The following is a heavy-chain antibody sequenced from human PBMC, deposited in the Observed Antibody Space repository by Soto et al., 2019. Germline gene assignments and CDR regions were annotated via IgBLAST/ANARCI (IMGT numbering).Heavy chain of an antibody. Sequence: ASVNVSCKASGYTFTSYGISWVRQAPGQGLEWMGWISAYNGNTNYAQKLQGRVTMTTETSTSTAYMELRSLRSDDTAVYYCARDPTYSSHEASDIWGEGTMVVFSS. J-gene: IGHJ3*02. D-gene: IGHD6-13*01. CDR2: ISAYNGNT. V-gene: IGHV1-18*04. CDR1: GYTFTSYG. CDR3: ARDPTYSSHEASDI.